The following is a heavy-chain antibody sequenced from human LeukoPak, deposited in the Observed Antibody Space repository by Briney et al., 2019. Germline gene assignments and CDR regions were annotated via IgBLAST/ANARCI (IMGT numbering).Heavy chain of an antibody. Sequence: SETLSLTCTVSGGSISSSSYYWGWIRQPPGKGLEWIGSIYYSGSTYYNPSLKSRVTISVDTSKNQFSLKLSSVTAADTAVYYCARDVGGYCSGGSCGGRAFDIWGQGTMVTVSS. CDR2: IYYSGST. J-gene: IGHJ3*02. CDR3: ARDVGGYCSGGSCGGRAFDI. CDR1: GGSISSSSYY. D-gene: IGHD2-15*01. V-gene: IGHV4-39*07.